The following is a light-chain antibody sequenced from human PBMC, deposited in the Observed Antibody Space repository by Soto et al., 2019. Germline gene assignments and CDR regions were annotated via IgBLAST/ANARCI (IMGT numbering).Light chain of an antibody. J-gene: IGLJ2*01. CDR3: QSYESSTPVV. CDR2: EDN. V-gene: IGLV6-57*03. CDR1: SGSIASNY. Sequence: FMLTQPHSVSESPGKTVTISCTRSSGSIASNYVQWYQQRPGSAPTTVIYEDNQRPSGVPDRFSGSIDSSSNSASLTISGLKTEDEADYYCQSYESSTPVVFGGGTKLTVL.